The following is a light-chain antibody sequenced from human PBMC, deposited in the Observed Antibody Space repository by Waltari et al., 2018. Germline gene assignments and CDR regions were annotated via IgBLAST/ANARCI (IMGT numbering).Light chain of an antibody. V-gene: IGLV2-23*02. CDR1: SSDVGYYHL. J-gene: IGLJ1*01. CDR2: EVT. CDR3: CSYVGLGTYV. Sequence: QSGLAQPASASGSPGQSVTITCTGTSSDVGYYHLASWYQQRPGKAPRLLIYEVTKRAPGTSDRFSASKSGNTASLSISGLQAQEDEADYYCCSYVGLGTYVFGTGTKVTV.